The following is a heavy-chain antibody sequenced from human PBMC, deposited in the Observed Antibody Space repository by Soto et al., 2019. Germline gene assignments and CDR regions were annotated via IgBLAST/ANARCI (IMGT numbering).Heavy chain of an antibody. CDR1: GGSISSYY. CDR3: ARRYGAPFAY. J-gene: IGHJ4*02. Sequence: QVQLQESGPGLVKPSETLSLTCTVSGGSISSYYWSWIRQPPGRGLEWIRYIYYSGSTNYNPTLKRRVIISAATSKNPSSLKLSSVTAADTAVYYCARRYGAPFAYWGQGTLVTVSS. CDR2: IYYSGST. V-gene: IGHV4-59*01. D-gene: IGHD1-26*01.